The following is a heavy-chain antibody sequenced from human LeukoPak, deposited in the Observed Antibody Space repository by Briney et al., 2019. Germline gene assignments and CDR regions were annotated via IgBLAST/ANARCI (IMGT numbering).Heavy chain of an antibody. V-gene: IGHV4-39*01. Sequence: SETLSLTCTVSGGSISSSSYYWGWIRQPPGKGLEWIGSIYYSGSTYYNPSLKSRVTISVDTSKNQFSLKLSSVTAADTAVYYCARAPSPIQLWPPDYWGQGTLVTVSS. J-gene: IGHJ4*02. D-gene: IGHD5-18*01. CDR1: GGSISSSSYY. CDR2: IYYSGST. CDR3: ARAPSPIQLWPPDY.